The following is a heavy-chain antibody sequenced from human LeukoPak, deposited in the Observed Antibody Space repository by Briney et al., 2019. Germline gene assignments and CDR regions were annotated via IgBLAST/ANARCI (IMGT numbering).Heavy chain of an antibody. J-gene: IGHJ4*02. CDR2: ISGSGGST. CDR3: AKDRPNYYDSSGHYYRRNGDY. Sequence: GGSLRLSCAASGFTFSSYAMSWVRQAPGKGLEWVSAISGSGGSTYYADSVKGRFTISRDNSKNTVYLQMNSLRAEGTAVYYCAKDRPNYYDSSGHYYRRNGDYWGQGTLVTVSS. CDR1: GFTFSSYA. D-gene: IGHD3-22*01. V-gene: IGHV3-23*01.